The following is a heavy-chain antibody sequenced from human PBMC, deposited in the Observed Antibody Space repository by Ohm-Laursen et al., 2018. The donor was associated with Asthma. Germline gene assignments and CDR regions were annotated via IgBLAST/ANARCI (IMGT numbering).Heavy chain of an antibody. D-gene: IGHD2-8*01. V-gene: IGHV3-11*01. Sequence: SLRLSCAASGFTFSDYYMSWIRQAPGKGLEWLSYISGSASTIYYADSVRGRFTISSDNAKNSLYLQMNSLRAEDTAVYYCARVVWGSDAFDIWGQGTLVTVSS. J-gene: IGHJ3*02. CDR2: ISGSASTI. CDR3: ARVVWGSDAFDI. CDR1: GFTFSDYY.